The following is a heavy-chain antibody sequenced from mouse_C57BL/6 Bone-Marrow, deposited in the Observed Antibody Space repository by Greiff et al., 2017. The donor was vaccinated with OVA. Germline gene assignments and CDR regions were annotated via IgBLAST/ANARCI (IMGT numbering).Heavy chain of an antibody. CDR3: ARPFAY. CDR1: GYSITSGYY. Sequence: ESGPGLVKPSQSLSLTCSVTGYSITSGYYWNWIRQFPGNKLEWMGYISYDGSNNYNPSLKNRISITRDTSKNQFFLKLNSVTTEDTATYYCARPFAYWGQGTLVTVSA. J-gene: IGHJ3*01. V-gene: IGHV3-6*01. CDR2: ISYDGSN.